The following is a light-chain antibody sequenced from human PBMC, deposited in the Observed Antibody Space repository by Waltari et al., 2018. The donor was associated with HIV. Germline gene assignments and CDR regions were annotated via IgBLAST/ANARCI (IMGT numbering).Light chain of an antibody. J-gene: IGKJ2*02. CDR2: YAS. CDR1: QSIGSN. CDR3: HQSSSLPRT. V-gene: IGKV6-21*01. Sequence: EIVLTQSPDFQSVTPKEKVTITCRASQSIGSNLHWYQQKPDQSPKLLIKYASRSFSGVPLRCSGSGSGTDFTLTISRLEAEDAATYYCHQSSSLPRTFGQGTKLEIK.